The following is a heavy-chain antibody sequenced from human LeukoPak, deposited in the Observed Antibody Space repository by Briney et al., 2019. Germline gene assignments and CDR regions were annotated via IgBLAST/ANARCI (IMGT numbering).Heavy chain of an antibody. CDR2: ISSSGSTI. V-gene: IGHV3-48*03. J-gene: IGHJ4*02. Sequence: GGSLRLSCAASGFTFSSYEMNWVRQAPGKGLEWVSYISSSGSTIYYADSVKGRFTISRDNAKNSLYLQMNSLRAEDTAVYYCARGGDYVGMFDYWGQGTLVTVSS. CDR1: GFTFSSYE. CDR3: ARGGDYVGMFDY. D-gene: IGHD4-17*01.